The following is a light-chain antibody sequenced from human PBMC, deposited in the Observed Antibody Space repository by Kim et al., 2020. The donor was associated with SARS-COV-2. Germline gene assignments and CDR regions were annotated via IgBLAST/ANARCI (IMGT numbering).Light chain of an antibody. CDR1: SSNIVTNA. V-gene: IGLV1-44*01. CDR3: GTWDDSLDAWV. J-gene: IGLJ3*02. CDR2: DND. Sequence: ELTQPPSASGTPGQRVEISCSGSSSNIVTNAVNWYQLFPGTAPKLLIYDNDRRPSGVPDRISGSRSGTSASLALSGLLSEDEADYYCGTWDDSLDAWV.